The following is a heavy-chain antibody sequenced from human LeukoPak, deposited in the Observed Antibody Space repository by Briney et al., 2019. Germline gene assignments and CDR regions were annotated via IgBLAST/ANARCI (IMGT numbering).Heavy chain of an antibody. CDR2: MKIEGSEE. CDR3: TRWARYCSSGSCYSWFDP. CDR1: GFTFSSYW. V-gene: IGHV3-7*01. D-gene: IGHD2-15*01. J-gene: IGHJ5*02. Sequence: PGGSLRLSCVASGFTFSSYWMSWVRQAPGEGLEWVANMKIEGSEEYYVDSVKGRFTISRDNANNSLYLQMNSLRVDDTAVYYCTRWARYCSSGSCYSWFDPWGQGTLVTVSS.